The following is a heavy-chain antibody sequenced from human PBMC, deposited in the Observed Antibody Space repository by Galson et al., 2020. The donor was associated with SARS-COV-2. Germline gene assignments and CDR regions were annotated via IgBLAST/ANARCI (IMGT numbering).Heavy chain of an antibody. J-gene: IGHJ6*03. Sequence: EESLKISCKGSGYSFTSYWIGWVRQMPGKGLEWMGIIYPGDSDTRYSPSFQGQVTISADKSISTAYLQWSSLKASDTAMYYCARLGGYGDTSYYYYYMDVWGKGTTVTISS. D-gene: IGHD4-17*01. CDR1: GYSFTSYW. CDR3: ARLGGYGDTSYYYYYMDV. CDR2: IYPGDSDT. V-gene: IGHV5-51*01.